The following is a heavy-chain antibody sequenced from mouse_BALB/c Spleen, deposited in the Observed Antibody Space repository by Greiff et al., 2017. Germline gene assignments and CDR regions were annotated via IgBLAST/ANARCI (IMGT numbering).Heavy chain of an antibody. Sequence: EVKVVESGGGLVKPGGSLKLSCAASGFTFSSYAMSWVRQTPEKRLEWVASISSGGSTYYPDSVKGRFTISRDNARNILYLQMSSLRSEDTAMYYCARNSPFAYWGQGTLVTVSA. CDR1: GFTFSSYA. CDR3: ARNSPFAY. V-gene: IGHV5-6-5*01. J-gene: IGHJ3*01. CDR2: ISSGGST.